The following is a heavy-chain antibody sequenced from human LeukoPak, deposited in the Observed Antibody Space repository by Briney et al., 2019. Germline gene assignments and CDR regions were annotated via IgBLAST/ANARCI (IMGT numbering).Heavy chain of an antibody. V-gene: IGHV4-34*01. J-gene: IGHJ4*02. CDR3: ARVLPKITSIDY. Sequence: SETLSLTCDVYGGSFSGYYWSWIRQPPGKGLEWIGQINQSGSTDYNPSLKSRVTISVDTSKNQFSLKLSSVTAADTAVYYCARVLPKITSIDYWGQGTLVTVSS. D-gene: IGHD3-10*01. CDR1: GGSFSGYY. CDR2: INQSGST.